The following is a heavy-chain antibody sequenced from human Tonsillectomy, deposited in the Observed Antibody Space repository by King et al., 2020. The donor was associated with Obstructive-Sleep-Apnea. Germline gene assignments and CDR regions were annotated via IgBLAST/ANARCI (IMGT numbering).Heavy chain of an antibody. J-gene: IGHJ4*02. CDR2: IWFDGSNK. CDR3: AREKDYFDSSGYYY. V-gene: IGHV3-33*01. CDR1: GFTFSSYG. D-gene: IGHD3-22*01. Sequence: VQLVESGGGVVQPGRSLRLSCAASGFTFSSYGMHWVRQAPGKGLEGVAVIWFDGSNKYYADSVKGRFTISRDNSKNTLYLQMNSLRAEDTAVYYCAREKDYFDSSGYYYWGQGTLVTVSS.